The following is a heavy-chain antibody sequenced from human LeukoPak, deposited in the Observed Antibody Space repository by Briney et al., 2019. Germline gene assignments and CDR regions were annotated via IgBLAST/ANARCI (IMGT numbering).Heavy chain of an antibody. J-gene: IGHJ4*02. CDR1: GGTFSSYA. Sequence: GAPVKVSCKASGGTFSSYAISWVRQAPGQGLEWMGGIIPIFGTANYAQKFQGRVTITADESTSTAYMELSSLRSEDTAVYYCARCTRFGGWYCNDYWGQGTLVTVSS. D-gene: IGHD6-19*01. CDR3: ARCTRFGGWYCNDY. V-gene: IGHV1-69*01. CDR2: IIPIFGTA.